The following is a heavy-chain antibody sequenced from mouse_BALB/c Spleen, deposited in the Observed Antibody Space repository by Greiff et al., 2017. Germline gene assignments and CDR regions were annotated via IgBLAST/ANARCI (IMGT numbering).Heavy chain of an antibody. CDR1: GYSITSDYA. J-gene: IGHJ2*01. V-gene: IGHV3-2*02. CDR3: ARWGDYSDY. Sequence: EVKLQESGPGLVKPSQSLSLTCTVTGYSITSDYAWNWIRQFPGNKLEWMGYVSYSGSTSYNPSLKSRISITRDTSKNQFFLQLNSVTTEDTATYYCARWGDYSDYWGQGTTLTVSS. CDR2: VSYSGST.